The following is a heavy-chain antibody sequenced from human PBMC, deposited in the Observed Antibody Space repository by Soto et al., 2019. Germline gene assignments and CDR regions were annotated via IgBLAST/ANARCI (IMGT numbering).Heavy chain of an antibody. CDR1: FTSYD. CDR3: ARGPGSSDWRFSYYYMDV. CDR2: MNPNSRNT. J-gene: IGHJ6*02. Sequence: QVQLVQSGAEVKKPGASVKVSCTFTSYDINWVRQATGQGLEWMGWMNPNSRNTRYAQKFQGRVTMTRNTSNFTAYMELSSLRSEDTAVYYCARGPGSSDWRFSYYYMDVWGQGTTVTVSS. D-gene: IGHD6-19*01. V-gene: IGHV1-8*01.